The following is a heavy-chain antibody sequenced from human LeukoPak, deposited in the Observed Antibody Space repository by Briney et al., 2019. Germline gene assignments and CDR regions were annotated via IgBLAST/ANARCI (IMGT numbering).Heavy chain of an antibody. CDR2: INHSGST. V-gene: IGHV4-34*01. CDR3: ARGRRSDY. D-gene: IGHD1-14*01. J-gene: IGHJ4*02. CDR1: GGSFRGYY. Sequence: PSETLSLTCAVYGGSFRGYYWSWIRQPPGKGLEWVGEINHSGSTNYNSSLKSRVTISVDTSKNQFSLKLSSVTAADTAVYYCARGRRSDYWGQGTLVTVSS.